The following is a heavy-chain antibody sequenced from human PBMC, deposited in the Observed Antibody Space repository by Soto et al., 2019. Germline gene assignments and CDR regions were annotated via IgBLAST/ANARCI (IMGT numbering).Heavy chain of an antibody. Sequence: QVQLVQSGAEVKKPGASVKVSCKASGYTFSSYDINWVRQATGQGLEWMGWLNPNRGDTGYAQKVQGRVTLTRNTSINTAYIELSSLTSDDMAVYYCATSGGGWYLYWGQGTLVTVSS. CDR1: GYTFSSYD. D-gene: IGHD6-19*01. CDR2: LNPNRGDT. CDR3: ATSGGGWYLY. V-gene: IGHV1-8*01. J-gene: IGHJ4*02.